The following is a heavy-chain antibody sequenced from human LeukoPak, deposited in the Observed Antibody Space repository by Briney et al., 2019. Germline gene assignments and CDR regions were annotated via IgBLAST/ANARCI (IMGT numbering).Heavy chain of an antibody. J-gene: IGHJ6*02. CDR1: GFTFSSYS. D-gene: IGHD7-27*01. CDR3: ARDMGKYYYYYGMDV. CDR2: ISYDGSNK. Sequence: PGGSLRLSCAASGFTFSSYSMNWVRQAPGKGLEWVAVISYDGSNKYYADSVKGRFTISRDNSKNTLYLQMNSLRAEDTAVYYCARDMGKYYYYYGMDVWGQGTTVTVSS. V-gene: IGHV3-30*03.